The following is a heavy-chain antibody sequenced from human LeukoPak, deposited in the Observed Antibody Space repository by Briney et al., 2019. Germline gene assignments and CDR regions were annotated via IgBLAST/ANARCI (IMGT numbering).Heavy chain of an antibody. Sequence: SSETLSLTCTVSGGSISSYYWSWIRQPPGKGLEWIGYIYYSGSTNYNPSLKSRVTISVDTSKNQFSLKLSSVTAADTAVYYCARAGYRSGWPFDYWGQGTLVTVSS. D-gene: IGHD6-19*01. CDR1: GGSISSYY. CDR3: ARAGYRSGWPFDY. CDR2: IYYSGST. J-gene: IGHJ4*02. V-gene: IGHV4-59*01.